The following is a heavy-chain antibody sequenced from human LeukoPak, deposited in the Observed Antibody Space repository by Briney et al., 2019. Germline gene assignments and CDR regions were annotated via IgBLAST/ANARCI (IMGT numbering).Heavy chain of an antibody. D-gene: IGHD3-16*02. CDR1: GFTFSSYA. Sequence: PGGSLRLSCAASGFTFSSYAMSWFRQAPGKGLEWVSAISGSGGSTYYADSVKGRFTISRDNSKNTLYLQMNSLRAEDTAVYYCAKGVQIVYYYYYMDVWGKGTTVTVSS. CDR2: ISGSGGST. J-gene: IGHJ6*03. CDR3: AKGVQIVYYYYYMDV. V-gene: IGHV3-23*01.